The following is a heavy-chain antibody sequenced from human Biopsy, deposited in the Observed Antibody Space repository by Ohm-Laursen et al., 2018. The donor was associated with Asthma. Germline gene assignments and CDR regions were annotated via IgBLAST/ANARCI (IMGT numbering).Heavy chain of an antibody. D-gene: IGHD4-17*01. CDR3: ASDFPKDYVRYNFQF. J-gene: IGHJ4*02. CDR2: HDHEEGGT. CDR1: GYSLTDLS. V-gene: IGHV1-24*01. Sequence: ASVKVSCNLSGYSLTDLSMHWVRQAPGQGLEWMGGHDHEEGGTVNAWRFQGRVTMTEDTSTDTAYMELSSLSSDDTAAYYCASDFPKDYVRYNFQFWGQGTLVTVSS.